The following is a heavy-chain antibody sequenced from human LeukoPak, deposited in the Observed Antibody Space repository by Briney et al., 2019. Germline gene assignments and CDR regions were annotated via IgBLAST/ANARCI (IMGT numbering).Heavy chain of an antibody. CDR1: GGTFSSYA. J-gene: IGHJ3*02. CDR3: ASVWGPKSKYAFDI. V-gene: IGHV1-69*13. CDR2: IIPIFGTA. D-gene: IGHD7-27*01. Sequence: SVKVSCRASGGTFSSYAISWVRQAPGQGLEWMGGIIPIFGTANYAQKFQGRVTITADESTSTAYMELSSLRSEDTAVYYCASVWGPKSKYAFDIWGQGTMVTVSS.